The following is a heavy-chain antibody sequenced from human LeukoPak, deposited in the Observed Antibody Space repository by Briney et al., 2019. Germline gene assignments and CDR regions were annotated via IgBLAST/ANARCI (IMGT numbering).Heavy chain of an antibody. D-gene: IGHD1-26*01. Sequence: ASLKVSCKASGYTFTSYGISWVRQAPGQGLEWMGWISAYNGNTNYVQKLQGRVTMTTDTSTSTAYMELRSLRSDDTAVYYCGRAGWELRIFDYWGQGTLVTVSS. J-gene: IGHJ4*02. V-gene: IGHV1-18*01. CDR3: GRAGWELRIFDY. CDR2: ISAYNGNT. CDR1: GYTFTSYG.